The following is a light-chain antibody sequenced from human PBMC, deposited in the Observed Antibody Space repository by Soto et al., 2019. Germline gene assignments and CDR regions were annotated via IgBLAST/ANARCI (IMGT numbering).Light chain of an antibody. CDR2: EVS. CDR1: SSDVGGYHY. Sequence: QSALTQPASVSGSPGQSITISCTGTSSDVGGYHYVSWYQQHPGKAPKLMIYEVSNRPSGVSDRFSGSKSGNTASLTISGLQAEDEADYYCSSYASSSPGVFGTGTKLTVL. V-gene: IGLV2-14*01. J-gene: IGLJ1*01. CDR3: SSYASSSPGV.